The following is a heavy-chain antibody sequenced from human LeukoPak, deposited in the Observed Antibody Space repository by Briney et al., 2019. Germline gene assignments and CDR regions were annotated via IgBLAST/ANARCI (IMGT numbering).Heavy chain of an antibody. CDR2: INWNGGST. CDR3: ARRGDSSGYYRPYYYYMDV. J-gene: IGHJ6*03. CDR1: GFTFDDYG. Sequence: GGSLRLSCAASGFTFDDYGMSWVRQAPGKGLEWVSGINWNGGSTGYADSVKGRFTISRDNAKNSLYLQMNSLRAEDTALYYCARRGDSSGYYRPYYYYMDVWGKGTTVTVSS. D-gene: IGHD3-22*01. V-gene: IGHV3-20*04.